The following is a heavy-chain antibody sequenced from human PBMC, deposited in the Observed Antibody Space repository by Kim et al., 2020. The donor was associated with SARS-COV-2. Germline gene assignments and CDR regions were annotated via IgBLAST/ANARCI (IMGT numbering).Heavy chain of an antibody. V-gene: IGHV3-74*01. J-gene: IGHJ4*02. CDR2: ITSDGSST. CDR1: GFTFSSYW. D-gene: IGHD1-26*01. CDR3: AREVWGYSGCYFGY. Sequence: GGSLRLSCAASGFTFSSYWMHWVRQAPGKGLVWVSRITSDGSSTSYADSVKGRFTISRDNAKNTLYLQMNRLRAEDTAVYYCAREVWGYSGCYFGYWGQGTLVTVSS.